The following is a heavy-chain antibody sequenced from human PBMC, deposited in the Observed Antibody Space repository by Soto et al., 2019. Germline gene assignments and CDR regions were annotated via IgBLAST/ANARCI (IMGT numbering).Heavy chain of an antibody. CDR3: AFRITMVLGGNWFDP. CDR2: ISYDGSNK. J-gene: IGHJ5*02. D-gene: IGHD3-10*01. CDR1: GFTFSSYG. V-gene: IGHV3-30*03. Sequence: QVQLVESGGGVVQPGRSLRLSCAASGFTFSSYGMHWVRQAPGKGLEWVAVISYDGSNKYYADSVKGRFTISRDNSKNTLYLQMNSLRAEDTAVYYCAFRITMVLGGNWFDPWGQGTLVTVSS.